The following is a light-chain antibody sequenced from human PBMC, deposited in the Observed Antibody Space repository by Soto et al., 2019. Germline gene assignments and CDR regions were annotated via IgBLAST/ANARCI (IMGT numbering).Light chain of an antibody. V-gene: IGKV3-20*01. CDR3: QQYGSSPWT. CDR2: GAS. J-gene: IGKJ1*01. CDR1: QSGFSRY. Sequence: EIVLTQSPDTLSLSPGERATLSCRASQSGFSRYLSWFQQKRGQAPRVLIYGASTRATGIPDRFSGSGSGTDFPLNISSLEPEDFAVYYGQQYGSSPWTFGQGTKVEIK.